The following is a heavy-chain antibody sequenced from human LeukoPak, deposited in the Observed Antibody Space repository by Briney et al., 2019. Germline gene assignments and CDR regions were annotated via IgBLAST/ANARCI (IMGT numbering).Heavy chain of an antibody. Sequence: ASETLSLTCTVSGGSISSSSYYWGWIRQPPGKGLEWIGSIYYSGSTYYNPSLKSRVTISVDTSKNQFSLKLSSVTAADTAVYYCAREGGQLGSAFDIWGQGTMVTVSS. CDR3: AREGGQLGSAFDI. CDR1: GGSISSSSYY. CDR2: IYYSGST. V-gene: IGHV4-39*01. J-gene: IGHJ3*02. D-gene: IGHD6-6*01.